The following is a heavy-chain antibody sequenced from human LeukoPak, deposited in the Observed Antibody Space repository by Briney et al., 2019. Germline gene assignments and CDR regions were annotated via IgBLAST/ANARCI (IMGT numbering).Heavy chain of an antibody. CDR2: MNPNSGNT. D-gene: IGHD3-22*01. Sequence: EASVKVSCTASGYTFSAYDINWVRQATGQGLEWMGWMNPNSGNTGFAQKFQGRVTMTRDTSINTAYMVLSNLRSEDTAVYYCARVSQTPAYYYTSGYYYHGYWGQGTRVTVSS. CDR1: GYTFSAYD. J-gene: IGHJ4*02. V-gene: IGHV1-8*01. CDR3: ARVSQTPAYYYTSGYYYHGY.